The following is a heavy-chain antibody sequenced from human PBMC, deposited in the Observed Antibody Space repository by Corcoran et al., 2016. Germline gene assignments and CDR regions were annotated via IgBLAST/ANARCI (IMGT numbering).Heavy chain of an antibody. Sequence: EVQLVESGGGLVKPGGSLRLSCAASGFTFSSYSMNWVRQAPGKGLEWVSSISSSSSYIYYADSVKGRFTISRDNAKNSLYLQMNSLRAEDTAVYYCARDYGIAVAGLYNWFDPWGQGTLVTVSS. CDR2: ISSSSSYI. V-gene: IGHV3-21*01. J-gene: IGHJ5*02. CDR1: GFTFSSYS. CDR3: ARDYGIAVAGLYNWFDP. D-gene: IGHD6-19*01.